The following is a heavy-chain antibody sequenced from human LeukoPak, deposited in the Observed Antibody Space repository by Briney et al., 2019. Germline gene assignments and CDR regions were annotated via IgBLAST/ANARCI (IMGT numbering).Heavy chain of an antibody. V-gene: IGHV3-23*01. CDR3: AKDLYYGSGSYEFDY. CDR2: TSGSGGST. Sequence: GGSLRLSCAASGFTFSSYAMSWVRQAPGKGLEWVSATSGSGGSTYYADSVKGRFTISRDNSKNTLYLQMNSLRAEDTAVYYCAKDLYYGSGSYEFDYWGQGTLVTVSS. D-gene: IGHD3-10*01. CDR1: GFTFSSYA. J-gene: IGHJ4*02.